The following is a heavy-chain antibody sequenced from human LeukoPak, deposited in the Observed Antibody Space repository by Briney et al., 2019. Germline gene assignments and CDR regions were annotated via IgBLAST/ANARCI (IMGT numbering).Heavy chain of an antibody. CDR3: ARGRGYGAYDWNDY. J-gene: IGHJ4*02. Sequence: PGGSLRLSCAASGFTFSSYSMNWVRQAPGKGLEWVSSISSSSYIYYADSVKGRFTISRDNAKNSLYLQMNSLRAEDTAVYYCARGRGYGAYDWNDYWGQGTLVTVSS. CDR2: ISSSSYI. CDR1: GFTFSSYS. V-gene: IGHV3-21*01. D-gene: IGHD5-12*01.